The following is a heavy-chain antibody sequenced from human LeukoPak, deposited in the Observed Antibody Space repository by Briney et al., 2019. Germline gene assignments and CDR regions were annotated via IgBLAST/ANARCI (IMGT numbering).Heavy chain of an antibody. J-gene: IGHJ4*02. Sequence: SETLSLTCTVSVGSISSSSYYWGWIRQPPGKGLEWIGSIYYSGSTYYNPSLKSRVTISVDTSKNQFSLKLSSVTAADTAVYYCARERRTTYYFDYWGQGTLVTVSS. CDR2: IYYSGST. CDR3: ARERRTTYYFDY. V-gene: IGHV4-39*07. D-gene: IGHD2/OR15-2a*01. CDR1: VGSISSSSYY.